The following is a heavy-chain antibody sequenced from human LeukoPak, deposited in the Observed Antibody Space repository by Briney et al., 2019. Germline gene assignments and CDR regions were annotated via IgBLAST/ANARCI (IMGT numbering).Heavy chain of an antibody. CDR3: AKDLLTPNYYDSSGYYYPFDY. V-gene: IGHV3-21*04. CDR1: GFTFSSYS. Sequence: EGSLRLSCAASGFTFSSYSMNWVRQAPGKGLEWVSSISSSSSYIYYADSVKGRFTISRDNAKNSLYLQMNSLRAEDTAVYYCAKDLLTPNYYDSSGYYYPFDYWGQGTLVTVSS. CDR2: ISSSSSYI. D-gene: IGHD3-22*01. J-gene: IGHJ4*02.